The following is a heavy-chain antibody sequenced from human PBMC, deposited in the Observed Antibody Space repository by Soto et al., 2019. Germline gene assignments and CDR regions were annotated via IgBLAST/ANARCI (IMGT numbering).Heavy chain of an antibody. CDR2: IYYSGST. CDR1: GGSISSYY. J-gene: IGHJ5*02. CDR3: ARGLRIVGATNWFDP. V-gene: IGHV4-59*01. D-gene: IGHD1-26*01. Sequence: SETLSLTCSVSGGSISSYYWSWIRQPPGKGLEWIGYIYYSGSTNYNPSLKSRVTISVDTSKNQFSLKLSSVTAADTAVYYCARGLRIVGATNWFDPWGQGTLVTVSS.